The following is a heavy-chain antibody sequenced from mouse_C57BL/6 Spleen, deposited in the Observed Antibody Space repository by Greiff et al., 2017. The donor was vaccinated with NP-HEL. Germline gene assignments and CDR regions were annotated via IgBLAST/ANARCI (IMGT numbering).Heavy chain of an antibody. CDR3: TRSTGTGAMDY. CDR2: IDPETGGT. Sequence: QVQLQQSGAELVRPGASVTLSCKASGYTFTDYEMHWVKQTPVHGLEWIGAIDPETGGTAYNQKFKGKAILTADKSSSTAYMELRSLTSEDSAVYYCTRSTGTGAMDYWGQGTSVTVSS. V-gene: IGHV1-15*01. CDR1: GYTFTDYE. D-gene: IGHD4-1*02. J-gene: IGHJ4*01.